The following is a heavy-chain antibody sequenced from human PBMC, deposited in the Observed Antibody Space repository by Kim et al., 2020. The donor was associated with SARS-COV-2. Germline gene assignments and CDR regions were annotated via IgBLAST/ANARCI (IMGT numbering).Heavy chain of an antibody. CDR3: ARGRSMVRGVIIIPYYFDY. J-gene: IGHJ4*02. D-gene: IGHD3-10*01. CDR1: GYTFTSYY. CDR2: INPSGGST. V-gene: IGHV1-46*01. Sequence: ASVKVSCKASGYTFTSYYMHWVRQAPGQGLEWMGIINPSGGSTSYAQKFQGRVTMTRDTSTSTVYMELSSLRSEDTAVYYCARGRSMVRGVIIIPYYFDYWGQGTLVTVSS.